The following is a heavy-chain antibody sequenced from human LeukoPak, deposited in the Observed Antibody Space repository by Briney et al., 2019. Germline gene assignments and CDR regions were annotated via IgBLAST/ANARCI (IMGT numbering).Heavy chain of an antibody. CDR1: GGSISSYY. D-gene: IGHD6-19*01. Sequence: PSETLSLTCTVSGGSISSYYWSWIRQPPGKGLEWIGYIYYSGSATYNPSLKSRVTISVDTSKNQFSLKLSSVTAADTAVYYCARQARGGSGWYEYYFDYWGQGTLVTVSS. CDR2: IYYSGSA. CDR3: ARQARGGSGWYEYYFDY. J-gene: IGHJ4*02. V-gene: IGHV4-59*08.